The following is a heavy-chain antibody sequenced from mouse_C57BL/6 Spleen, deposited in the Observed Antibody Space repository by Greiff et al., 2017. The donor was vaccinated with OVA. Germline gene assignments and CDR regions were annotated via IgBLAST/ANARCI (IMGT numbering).Heavy chain of an antibody. J-gene: IGHJ1*03. CDR2: IRSKSNNYAT. CDR3: VRRATVVEGDWYFDV. Sequence: EAGGGLVQPKGSLKLSCAASGFSFNTYAMNWVRQAPGKGLEWVARIRSKSNNYATYYADSVKDRFTISRDDSESMLYLQMNNLKTEDTAMYYCVRRATVVEGDWYFDVWGTGTTVTVSS. V-gene: IGHV10-1*01. CDR1: GFSFNTYA. D-gene: IGHD1-1*01.